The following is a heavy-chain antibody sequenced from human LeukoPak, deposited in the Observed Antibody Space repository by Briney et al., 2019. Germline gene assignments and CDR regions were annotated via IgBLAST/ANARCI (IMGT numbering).Heavy chain of an antibody. CDR2: VDPADRET. J-gene: IGHJ4*02. CDR1: GYTLTELS. D-gene: IGHD3-16*01. Sequence: SVKVSGKVSGYTLTELSMHWVRQAPGKGLEWMGGVDPADRETIYTRKLQIRVTMTEDTSTDTAYMELSSLRSEDTAVYYCATSRPFYDPHYFDYWGQGPGHPVSS. V-gene: IGHV1-24*01. CDR3: ATSRPFYDPHYFDY.